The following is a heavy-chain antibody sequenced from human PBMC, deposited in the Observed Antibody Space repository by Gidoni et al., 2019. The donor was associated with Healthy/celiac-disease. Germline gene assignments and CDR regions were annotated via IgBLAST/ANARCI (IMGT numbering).Heavy chain of an antibody. V-gene: IGHV4-34*01. CDR2: INHSGST. J-gene: IGHJ4*02. D-gene: IGHD3-10*01. Sequence: QVQLQQWGAGLLKPSETLSLTCAVYGGSFSGYYWSWIRQPPGKGLEWIGEINHSGSTNYNPSLKSRVTISVDTSKNQFSLELSSVTAADTAVYYCARGRNFYYGSGSQPRAFDYWGQGTLVTVSS. CDR1: GGSFSGYY. CDR3: ARGRNFYYGSGSQPRAFDY.